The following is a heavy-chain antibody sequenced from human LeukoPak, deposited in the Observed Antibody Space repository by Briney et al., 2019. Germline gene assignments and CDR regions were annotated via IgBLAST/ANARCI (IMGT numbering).Heavy chain of an antibody. D-gene: IGHD3-16*01. CDR2: IYHSGST. Sequence: SETLSLTCAVSGGSISSSNWWSWVRQPPGKGLEWIGEIYHSGSTNYNPSLKSRVTISVDTSKNQFSLKLSSVTAADTAVYYCARDFGAHFDYWGQGTLVTVSS. CDR1: GGSISSSNW. CDR3: ARDFGAHFDY. J-gene: IGHJ4*02. V-gene: IGHV4-4*02.